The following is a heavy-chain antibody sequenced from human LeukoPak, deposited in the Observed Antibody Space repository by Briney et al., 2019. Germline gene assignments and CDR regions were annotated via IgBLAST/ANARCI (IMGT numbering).Heavy chain of an antibody. V-gene: IGHV1-2*06. CDR3: TRESGGHHGNDF. CDR1: EYTFTGYY. J-gene: IGHJ4*02. Sequence: ASVKVSCKASEYTFTGYYMHWVRQAPGQGLEWMGRINPNNGGTNYAQKFQGRVTMTGDTSISTAYMELSSLRSDDTAVYYCTRESGGHHGNDFWGQGTLVTVSS. D-gene: IGHD1-26*01. CDR2: INPNNGGT.